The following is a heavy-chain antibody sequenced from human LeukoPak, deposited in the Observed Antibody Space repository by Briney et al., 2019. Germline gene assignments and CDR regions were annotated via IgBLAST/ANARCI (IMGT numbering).Heavy chain of an antibody. Sequence: PSETLSLTCTVSGGSISSYYWSWTRQPPGKGLEWIGYIYYSGSTNYNPSLKSRVTISVDTSKNQFSLKLSSVTAADTAVYYCARSSSFRGVPFDYWGQGTLVTVSS. J-gene: IGHJ4*02. D-gene: IGHD3-10*01. CDR3: ARSSSFRGVPFDY. CDR2: IYYSGST. V-gene: IGHV4-59*01. CDR1: GGSISSYY.